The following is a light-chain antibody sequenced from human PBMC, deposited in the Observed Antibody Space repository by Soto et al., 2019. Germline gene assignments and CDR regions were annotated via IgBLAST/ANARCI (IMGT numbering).Light chain of an antibody. CDR3: QKYSSVPV. J-gene: IGKJ3*01. V-gene: IGKV1-27*01. CDR2: AAS. CDR1: QDIRNF. Sequence: SLMSQSPTSVSASVGDRVTITCRASQDIRNFVAWYQQKPGKAPKLLIYAASTLQSGVPSRFSGSGSGTDFTLTINSLQPEDVATYSCQKYSSVPVFGPGTKVEIK.